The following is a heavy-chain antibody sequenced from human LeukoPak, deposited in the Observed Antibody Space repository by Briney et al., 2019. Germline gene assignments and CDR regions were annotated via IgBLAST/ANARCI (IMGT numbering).Heavy chain of an antibody. CDR1: GGSLSSSFYS. D-gene: IGHD2-21*02. V-gene: IGHV4-39*01. CDR3: ARQVTRGGADGFDT. CDR2: IYSGGST. Sequence: KPSETLSLTCKVSGGSLSSSFYSWGWIRQPPGKGLQWIGNIYSGGSTVYNVSLKSRVTMSADTSMNQFSLKLTSVTAADTAVYYCARQVTRGGADGFDTWGQGTLFTVSS. J-gene: IGHJ3*02.